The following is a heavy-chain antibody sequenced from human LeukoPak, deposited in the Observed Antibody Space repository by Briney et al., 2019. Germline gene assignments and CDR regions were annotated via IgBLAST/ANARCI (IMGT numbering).Heavy chain of an antibody. D-gene: IGHD3-22*01. J-gene: IGHJ4*02. CDR2: IYYSGST. CDR1: GGSISSSSYY. CDR3: ARVGDSSAYYPFDS. Sequence: PSETLSLTCTVSGGSISSSSYYWGWIRQPPGKGLEWIGSIYYSGSTYYNPSLKSRVTISVDKSKNQFSLKLSSVTAADTAVYYCARVGDSSAYYPFDSWGQGTLVTVSS. V-gene: IGHV4-39*07.